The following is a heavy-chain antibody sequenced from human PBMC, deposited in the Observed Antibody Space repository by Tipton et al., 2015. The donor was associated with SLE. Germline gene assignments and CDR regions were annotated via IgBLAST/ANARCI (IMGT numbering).Heavy chain of an antibody. Sequence: QLVQSGAEVKKPGSSVKVSCKTSGGTFSSYTINWVRQAPGQGLEWMGGIIPIFGTANYAQKFQDRVTITTDESTSTAYMELSSLRSEDTTVYYCARGGREVGATPSPYVYWGQGTLVTVSS. CDR1: GGTFSSYT. CDR3: ARGGREVGATPSPYVY. J-gene: IGHJ4*02. D-gene: IGHD1-26*01. V-gene: IGHV1-69*05. CDR2: IIPIFGTA.